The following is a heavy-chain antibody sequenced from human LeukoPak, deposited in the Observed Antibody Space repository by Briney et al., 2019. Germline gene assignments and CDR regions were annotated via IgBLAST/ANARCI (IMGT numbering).Heavy chain of an antibody. CDR1: GFTFSDYY. V-gene: IGHV3-11*04. CDR2: ISSSGSTI. J-gene: IGHJ4*02. D-gene: IGHD3-3*01. Sequence: GGSLRLSCAASGFTFSDYYMSWIRQAPGKGLEWVSYISSSGSTIYYADSVKGRFTISRDNAKNSLYLQMNSLRAEDTAVYYCASSDDFWSERDYWGQGTLVTVSS. CDR3: ASSDDFWSERDY.